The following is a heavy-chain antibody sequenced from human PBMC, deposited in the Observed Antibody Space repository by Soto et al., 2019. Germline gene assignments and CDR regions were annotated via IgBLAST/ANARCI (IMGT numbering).Heavy chain of an antibody. V-gene: IGHV3-48*02. CDR1: GFTFSSYS. Sequence: EVQLVESGGGLVQPGGSLRLSCAASGFTFSSYSMNWVRQAPGKGLEWGSYISSSSSTIYYADSVKGRFTISRDNAKNSLYMQMNSLRDEDTTVYYCARELDAGAYVLFFDYWGQGTVVTVSS. CDR3: ARELDAGAYVLFFDY. CDR2: ISSSSSTI. D-gene: IGHD4-17*01. J-gene: IGHJ4*02.